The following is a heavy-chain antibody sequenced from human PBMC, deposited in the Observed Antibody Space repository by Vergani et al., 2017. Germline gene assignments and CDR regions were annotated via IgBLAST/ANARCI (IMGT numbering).Heavy chain of an antibody. Sequence: EVQLVESGGGLVPPGRSLRLSCAASGFSFNSYWMHWVRQVPGKGLLWVSRIKSDGSITAYADSVKGRFTISRDNAQNTLYLQMNSLRVEDTAVYYCARNYYGSGEYYYYGMDVWGQGTTVTVSS. CDR2: IKSDGSIT. V-gene: IGHV3-74*03. J-gene: IGHJ6*02. D-gene: IGHD3-10*01. CDR1: GFSFNSYW. CDR3: ARNYYGSGEYYYYGMDV.